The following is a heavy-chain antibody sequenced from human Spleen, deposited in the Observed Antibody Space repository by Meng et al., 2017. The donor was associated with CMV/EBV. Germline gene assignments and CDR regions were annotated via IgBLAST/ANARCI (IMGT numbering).Heavy chain of an antibody. Sequence: SQTLSLTCAISGDSVSSNSAAWNWIRQSPSRGLEWLGRTYYRSKWYNDYAVSVKSRITINPDTSKNQFSLKLNSVTAADTAVYYCARGLTIFGLVTTTRTHDYWGQGTLVTVSS. J-gene: IGHJ4*02. CDR2: TYYRSKWYN. V-gene: IGHV6-1*01. CDR3: ARGLTIFGLVTTTRTHDY. D-gene: IGHD3/OR15-3a*01. CDR1: GDSVSSNSAA.